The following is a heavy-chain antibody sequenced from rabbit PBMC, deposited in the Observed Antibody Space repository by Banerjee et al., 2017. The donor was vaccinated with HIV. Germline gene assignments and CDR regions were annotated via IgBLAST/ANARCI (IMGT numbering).Heavy chain of an antibody. J-gene: IGHJ4*01. Sequence: QEQLVESGGGLVKPEGSLTLTCTASGFSFSNKYVMCWVRQAPGKGLEWIACIYTGTSGNTVYASWAKGRFTISKTSSTTVTLQMTSLTAADTATYFCARDLAGVIGWNFNFWGPGTLVTVS. CDR2: IYTGTSGNT. CDR1: GFSFSNKYV. CDR3: ARDLAGVIGWNFNF. V-gene: IGHV1S45*01. D-gene: IGHD4-1*01.